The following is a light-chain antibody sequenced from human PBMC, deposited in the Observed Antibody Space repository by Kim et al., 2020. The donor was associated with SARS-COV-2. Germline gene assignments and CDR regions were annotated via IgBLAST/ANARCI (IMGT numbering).Light chain of an antibody. J-gene: IGLJ1*01. CDR3: AAWDDSLNYV. V-gene: IGLV1-44*01. CDR2: SNN. CDR1: CSNIGSNT. Sequence: PGQGVTISCSGSCSNIGSNTVNWYQQLPGTAPKLLIYSNNQRPSGVPDRFSGSKSGTSASLAISGLQSEDEADYYCAAWDDSLNYVFGTGTKVTVL.